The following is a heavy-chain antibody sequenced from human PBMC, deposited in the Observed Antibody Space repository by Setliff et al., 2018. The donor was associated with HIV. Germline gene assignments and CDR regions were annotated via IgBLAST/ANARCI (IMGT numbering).Heavy chain of an antibody. D-gene: IGHD6-6*01. Sequence: ASVKVSCKASGYTFTDHYMHWVRQAPGQGLESMGWINPDSGVTYYAQRFQGRVTMTRDTSITTAYMELTSLRSDDTAVYYCARGMVWGRFSTSSDYWGQGTLVTVSS. CDR1: GYTFTDHY. CDR2: INPDSGVT. J-gene: IGHJ4*02. CDR3: ARGMVWGRFSTSSDY. V-gene: IGHV1-2*02.